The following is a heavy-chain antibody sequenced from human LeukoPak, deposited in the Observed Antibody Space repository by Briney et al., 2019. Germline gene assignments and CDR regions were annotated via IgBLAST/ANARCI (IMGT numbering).Heavy chain of an antibody. D-gene: IGHD3-10*01. CDR3: AKEPHYYGSGSYLDH. Sequence: QPGGSLRLSCAASGFTFTSYAMSWVRQAPGKGLEWVSAISGGGGTTYFADSVKGRFTISRDNSNNTLYLQMNSLRVEDTAVYYCAKEPHYYGSGSYLDHWGQGTLVTVPS. V-gene: IGHV3-23*01. CDR1: GFTFTSYA. CDR2: ISGGGGTT. J-gene: IGHJ4*02.